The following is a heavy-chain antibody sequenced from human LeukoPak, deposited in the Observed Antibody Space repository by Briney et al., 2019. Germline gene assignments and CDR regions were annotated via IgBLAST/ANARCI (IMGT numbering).Heavy chain of an antibody. CDR3: ARRGTAMVNIDY. D-gene: IGHD5-18*01. V-gene: IGHV1-18*01. J-gene: IGHJ4*02. Sequence: LAASVKVSCKASGYTFTSYGISWVRQAPGQGLEWMGWISAYNGNTNYAQKLQGRVTMTTDTSTTTAYMELRSLRSADTAVYYCARRGTAMVNIDYWGQGTLVTVSS. CDR1: GYTFTSYG. CDR2: ISAYNGNT.